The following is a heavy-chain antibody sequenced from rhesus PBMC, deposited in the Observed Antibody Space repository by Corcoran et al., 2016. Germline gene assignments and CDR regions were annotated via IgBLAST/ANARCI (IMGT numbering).Heavy chain of an antibody. Sequence: QVQLQESGPGLVKPSETLSLPCAVSGGSLTNGYFYWSWIRKAPEKGLDWIGYTSYGVTPIVTPSLKSRFSFSRDPAKTQFTLDLTSVTAADTAVYYWARQAGSYSDTYILFWGQGVLVTVSS. CDR2: TSYGVTP. CDR1: GGSLTNGYFY. J-gene: IGHJ4*01. CDR3: ARQAGSYSDTYILF. D-gene: IGHD2-33*01. V-gene: IGHV4-122*02.